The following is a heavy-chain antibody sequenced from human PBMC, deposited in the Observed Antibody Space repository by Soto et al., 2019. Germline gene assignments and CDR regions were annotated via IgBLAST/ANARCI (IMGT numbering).Heavy chain of an antibody. CDR3: AKIGHDRSGYLNDAFDI. CDR2: IYSDGST. V-gene: IGHV3-53*01. J-gene: IGHJ3*02. Sequence: GGALVVSCAASGFIVSDKYMNWVRQAPGKGLERVSVIYSDGSTYYVDSVEGRFTISRDNSNNTLYLQMSRLSAEDTAIYYCAKIGHDRSGYLNDAFDIWGQGTTVTVSS. D-gene: IGHD3-22*01. CDR1: GFIVSDKY.